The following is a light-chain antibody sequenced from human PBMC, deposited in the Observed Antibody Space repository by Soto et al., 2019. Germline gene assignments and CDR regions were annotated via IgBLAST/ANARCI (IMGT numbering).Light chain of an antibody. CDR2: GES. J-gene: IGKJ4*01. Sequence: ELLLTQSPATLPVSPGDSATLSCRASQSVGSNLAWYQQKTGQAPRLLIYGESTRATGIPDRLSGSGSGTELTLTISRLQSEDFAVYYCQKYNNWPLTXGGGTKVDIK. CDR1: QSVGSN. CDR3: QKYNNWPLT. V-gene: IGKV3-15*01.